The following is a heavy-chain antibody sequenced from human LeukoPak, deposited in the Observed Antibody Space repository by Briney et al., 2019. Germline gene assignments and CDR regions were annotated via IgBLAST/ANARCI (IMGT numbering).Heavy chain of an antibody. CDR1: GFTFSSYS. J-gene: IGHJ4*02. Sequence: GGSLRLSCAVSGFTFSSYSMNWVRQAPGKGLEWVSHITASGTAMFYADSVKGRFTISRDNAKNSLYLQMNGLRDEDTAVYYCASSGSYRFDYWGQGTLVTVSS. CDR2: ITASGTAM. V-gene: IGHV3-48*02. CDR3: ASSGSYRFDY. D-gene: IGHD1-26*01.